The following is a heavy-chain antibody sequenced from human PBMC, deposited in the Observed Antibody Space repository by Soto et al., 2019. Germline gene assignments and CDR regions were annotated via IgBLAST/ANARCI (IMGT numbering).Heavy chain of an antibody. CDR3: GRHLFSDV. J-gene: IGHJ6*02. CDR1: GGSISSGGYY. D-gene: IGHD2-21*01. Sequence: SETLSLTCTVSGGSISSGGYYWSWIRQHPGKGLEWIGYIYYSGSTYYNPSPKSRVTISADTSKNQFFLKLSSVTAADTAVYYCGRHLFSDVWGQGTTVTVSS. V-gene: IGHV4-31*03. CDR2: IYYSGST.